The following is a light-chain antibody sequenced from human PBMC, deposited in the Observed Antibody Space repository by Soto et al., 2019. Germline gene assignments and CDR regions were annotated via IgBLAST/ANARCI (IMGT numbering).Light chain of an antibody. CDR3: AAWDDSLNGFYV. J-gene: IGLJ1*01. V-gene: IGLV1-44*01. CDR1: SSNTGSNT. Sequence: QSVLTQPPSASGTPGQRATFSGSGSSSNTGSNTVNWYQQLPGTAPKLLIYSNNQRPSGVPDRFSGSKSGTSASLAISGLQSEDEADYYCAAWDDSLNGFYVFGTGTKVTVL. CDR2: SNN.